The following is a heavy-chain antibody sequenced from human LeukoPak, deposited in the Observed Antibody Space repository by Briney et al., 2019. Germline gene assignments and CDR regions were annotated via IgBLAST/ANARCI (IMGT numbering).Heavy chain of an antibody. D-gene: IGHD1-26*01. CDR1: GFTFSSYA. CDR2: ISGSGGST. CDR3: AKVRSGSYKCYFDY. Sequence: GGSLRLSCAASGFTFSSYAMSWVRQAPGKGLEWVSAISGSGGSTYYADSVKGRFTISRDNSKNTLYLQMDSLRAEDTAVYYCAKVRSGSYKCYFDYWGQGTLVTVSS. V-gene: IGHV3-23*01. J-gene: IGHJ4*02.